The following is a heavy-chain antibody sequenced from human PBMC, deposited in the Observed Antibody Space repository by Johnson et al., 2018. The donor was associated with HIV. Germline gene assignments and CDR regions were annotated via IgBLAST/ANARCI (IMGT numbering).Heavy chain of an antibody. D-gene: IGHD6-6*01. V-gene: IGHV3-66*01. Sequence: VQLVESGGGLVQPGGSLRLSCAASGFSVSNNYMSWVRQAPGKGLEWVSVIYSGGRTYYADSVKVRFTISRDNSKNTLYLQMNSLRAEDTAVYYCATLKGPRLHIAARRPDAFDIWGQVTMVTVSS. CDR2: IYSGGRT. CDR1: GFSVSNNY. CDR3: ATLKGPRLHIAARRPDAFDI. J-gene: IGHJ3*02.